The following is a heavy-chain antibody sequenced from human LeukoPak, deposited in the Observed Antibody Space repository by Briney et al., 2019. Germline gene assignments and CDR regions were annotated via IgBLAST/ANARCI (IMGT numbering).Heavy chain of an antibody. V-gene: IGHV1-8*01. CDR3: ARVGSVAYYDFWSGYYSGPHPYYYYGMDV. J-gene: IGHJ6*02. D-gene: IGHD3-3*01. CDR1: GYTFTSYD. Sequence: ASVKVSCKASGYTFTSYDINWVRQATGQGLEWMGWMNPNSGNTGYAQKFQGRVTMTRNTSISTAYMELSSLRSEDTAVYYCARVGSVAYYDFWSGYYSGPHPYYYYGMDVWGQGTTVTVSS. CDR2: MNPNSGNT.